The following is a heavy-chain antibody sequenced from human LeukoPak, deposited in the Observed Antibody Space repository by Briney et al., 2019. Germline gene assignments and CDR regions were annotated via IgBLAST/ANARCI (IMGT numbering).Heavy chain of an antibody. CDR1: GDTVSSNISA. Sequence: QTLSLTCAISGDTVSSNISAWNWIRPSPSRGLEWLGRTYYRSKCNNDYAVSVKSQITINPDTSKTQFSLQLNSVTPEDTAVYYCARDLCSGGSCYWRFDYWGQGTLVTVPS. V-gene: IGHV6-1*01. CDR2: TYYRSKCNN. J-gene: IGHJ4*02. D-gene: IGHD2-15*01. CDR3: ARDLCSGGSCYWRFDY.